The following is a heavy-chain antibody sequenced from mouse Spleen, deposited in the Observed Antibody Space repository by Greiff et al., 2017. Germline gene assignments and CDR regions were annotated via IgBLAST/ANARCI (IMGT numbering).Heavy chain of an antibody. D-gene: IGHD2-4*01. CDR3: ATYDYDGWFAY. CDR1: GYSFTSYY. J-gene: IGHJ3*01. Sequence: VQLQQSGPELMKPGASVKISCKASGYSFTSYYMHWVKQSHGKSLEWIGYIDPFNGGTSYNQKFKGKATLTVDKSSSTAYMHLSSLTSEDSAVYYCATYDYDGWFAYWGQGTLVTVSA. V-gene: IGHV1S135*01. CDR2: IDPFNGGT.